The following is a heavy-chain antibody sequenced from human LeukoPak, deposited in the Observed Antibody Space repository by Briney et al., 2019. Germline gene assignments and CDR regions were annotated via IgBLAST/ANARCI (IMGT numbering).Heavy chain of an antibody. CDR2: INPNSGDT. D-gene: IGHD4-17*01. CDR3: ARGQGDYHFDY. Sequence: ASVEVSCKASGYTFSGYFIHWVRQAAGQGLEWMGWINPNSGDTNYAKKFQGRVTMPRDTSVNTAYMELSSLTSDDTAVYHCARGQGDYHFDYWGQGTLVTVSS. V-gene: IGHV1-2*02. CDR1: GYTFSGYF. J-gene: IGHJ4*02.